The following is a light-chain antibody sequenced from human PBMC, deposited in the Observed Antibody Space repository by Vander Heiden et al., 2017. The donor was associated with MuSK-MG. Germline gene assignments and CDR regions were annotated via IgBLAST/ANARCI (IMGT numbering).Light chain of an antibody. Sequence: EIVLTPSPGTLSLSPGERATLSCRASQSVSSSYLAWYQQKPGQAPRLLIYGASSRATGTPDRFSGRGSGTDFTLTISRLDPEDLAVYYCQQDGSSPAITFGQETRLEI. CDR2: GAS. V-gene: IGKV3-20*01. CDR3: QQDGSSPAIT. J-gene: IGKJ5*01. CDR1: QSVSSSY.